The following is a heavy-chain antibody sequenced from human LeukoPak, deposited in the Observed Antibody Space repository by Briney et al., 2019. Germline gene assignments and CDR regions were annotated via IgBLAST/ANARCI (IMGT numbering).Heavy chain of an antibody. CDR3: ARDRRTEELVKNKPTFDP. J-gene: IGHJ5*02. CDR1: GGSISSSSYY. Sequence: PSGTLSLTCAVSGGSISSSSYYWGWIRQPPGKGLEWIGEIYHSGSTNYNPSLKSRVTISVDKSKNQFSLKLSSVTAADTAVYYCARDRRTEELVKNKPTFDPWGQGTLVTVSS. D-gene: IGHD3-9*01. V-gene: IGHV4-39*07. CDR2: IYHSGST.